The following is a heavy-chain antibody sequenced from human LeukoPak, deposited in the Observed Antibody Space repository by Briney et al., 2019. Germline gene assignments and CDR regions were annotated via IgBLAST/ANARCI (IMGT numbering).Heavy chain of an antibody. J-gene: IGHJ4*02. CDR3: ARQQANRRLWDH. Sequence: SETLSLTCTVSGGSISSFYWSWIRQPPGKGLEWIAYIYYSGSTKYNPSLKSRVTISVDTSKNQFSLSLSSVTPADTAVYYCARQQANRRLWDHWGQGTLVTVSS. V-gene: IGHV4-59*01. CDR2: IYYSGST. D-gene: IGHD6-13*01. CDR1: GGSISSFY.